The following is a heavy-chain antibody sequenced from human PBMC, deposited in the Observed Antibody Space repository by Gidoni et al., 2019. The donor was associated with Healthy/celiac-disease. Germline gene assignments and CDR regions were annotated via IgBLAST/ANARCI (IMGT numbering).Heavy chain of an antibody. V-gene: IGHV1-2*04. J-gene: IGHJ3*02. CDR2: INPNSGGT. CDR3: AREGVGAAAGAGYDAFDI. Sequence: QVQLVQSGAEVKKPGASVKVSCKASGYTFPGYYMHWVRQAPGQGLEWMGWINPNSGGTNYAQKFQGWVTMTRDTSISTAYMELSRLRSDDTAVYYCAREGVGAAAGAGYDAFDIWGQGTMVTVSS. D-gene: IGHD6-13*01. CDR1: GYTFPGYY.